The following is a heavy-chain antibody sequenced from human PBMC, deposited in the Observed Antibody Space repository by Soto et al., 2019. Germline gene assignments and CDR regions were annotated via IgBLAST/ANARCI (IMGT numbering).Heavy chain of an antibody. CDR1: GGTFSSYA. CDR2: IIPIFGTA. D-gene: IGHD3-16*01. CDR3: ARDRAWGERPSQLGWFDP. J-gene: IGHJ5*02. Sequence: QVQLVQSGAEVKKPGSSVKVSCKASGGTFSSYAISWVRQAPGQGLEWMGGIIPIFGTANYAQKFQGRVTITADQSTSTAYMELSSLRSEDTAVYYCARDRAWGERPSQLGWFDPWGQGTLVTVSS. V-gene: IGHV1-69*01.